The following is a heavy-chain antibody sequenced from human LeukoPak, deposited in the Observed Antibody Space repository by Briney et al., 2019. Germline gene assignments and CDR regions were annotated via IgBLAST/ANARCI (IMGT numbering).Heavy chain of an antibody. CDR2: ISSSGSTI. Sequence: GGSLRLSCAASGFTFSDYYMNWIRQAPGKGLEWVSYISSSGSTIYYADSVKGRFTISRDNAKNSLYLQMDSLRAEDTAVYYCAREIPYYYDSSGYYWGQGTLVTVSS. CDR3: AREIPYYYDSSGYY. V-gene: IGHV3-11*01. D-gene: IGHD3-22*01. CDR1: GFTFSDYY. J-gene: IGHJ4*02.